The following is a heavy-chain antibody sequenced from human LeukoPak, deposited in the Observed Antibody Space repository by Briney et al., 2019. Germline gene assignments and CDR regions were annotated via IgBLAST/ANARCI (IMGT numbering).Heavy chain of an antibody. D-gene: IGHD3-22*01. CDR3: ASYPSAYYYDSSGYYSN. CDR2: IYYSGST. CDR1: GGSISSSSYY. J-gene: IGHJ4*02. Sequence: PSEILSLTCTVSGGSISSSSYYWGWIRQPPGKGLEWIGSIYYSGSTYYNPSLKSRVTISVDTSKNQFSLKLSSVTAADTAVYYCASYPSAYYYDSSGYYSNWGQGTLVTVSS. V-gene: IGHV4-39*01.